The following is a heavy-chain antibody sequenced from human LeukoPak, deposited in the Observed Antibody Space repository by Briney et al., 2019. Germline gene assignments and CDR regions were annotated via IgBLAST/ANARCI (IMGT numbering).Heavy chain of an antibody. D-gene: IGHD4-23*01. V-gene: IGHV3-30-3*01. CDR3: ARGRPHGNDY. J-gene: IGHJ4*02. Sequence: GGSLRLSCTASEFTFSSYAMHWVRQAPGKGLEWVAVILYDGSNKHYADSVKGRFTISRDNSNNTLYLQMNSLRPEDTAVYYCARGRPHGNDYWGQGTLVTVSS. CDR1: EFTFSSYA. CDR2: ILYDGSNK.